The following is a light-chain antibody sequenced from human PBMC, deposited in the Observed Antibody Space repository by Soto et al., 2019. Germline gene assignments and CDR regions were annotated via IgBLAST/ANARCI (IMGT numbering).Light chain of an antibody. V-gene: IGLV2-14*01. Sequence: QSVLTQPASVSGSPGQSITISCTGTSSDVGAYNYDSWYQQYPGEAPKVIIYDVSHRPAGVSNRFSGSKSGKTASLTISSLQTQDEADYYCSSYTSATTYVFGTGTKVTVL. CDR2: DVS. CDR3: SSYTSATTYV. J-gene: IGLJ1*01. CDR1: SSDVGAYNY.